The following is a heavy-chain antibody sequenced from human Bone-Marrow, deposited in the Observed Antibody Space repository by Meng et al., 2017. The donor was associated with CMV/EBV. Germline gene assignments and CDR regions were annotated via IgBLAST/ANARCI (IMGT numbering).Heavy chain of an antibody. CDR1: GGSISSGGYY. J-gene: IGHJ6*02. Sequence: SETLSLTCTVSGGSISSGGYYWSWIRQHPGKGLEWIGYIYYSGSTYYNPSLKSRVTISVDTSKNQFSLKLSSVTAADTAVYYCARFVLTHYYYYGMDVWGQGTTVTVSS. D-gene: IGHD2-8*01. CDR2: IYYSGST. V-gene: IGHV4-31*03. CDR3: ARFVLTHYYYYGMDV.